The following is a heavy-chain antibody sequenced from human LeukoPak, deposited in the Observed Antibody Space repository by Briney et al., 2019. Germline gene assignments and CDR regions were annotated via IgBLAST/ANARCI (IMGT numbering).Heavy chain of an antibody. D-gene: IGHD3-22*01. V-gene: IGHV3-23*01. CDR1: GFTFSSYA. J-gene: IGHJ4*03. Sequence: QTGGSLRLSCAASGFTFSSYAMIWVRQAPGKGLEWVSVISGSGGSIFYADSVKGRFTISRDNSKNTLFLQMNSLRGEDTAVYFCAKGNYYDSSGYFDYWGQGTLVTVSS. CDR3: AKGNYYDSSGYFDY. CDR2: ISGSGGSI.